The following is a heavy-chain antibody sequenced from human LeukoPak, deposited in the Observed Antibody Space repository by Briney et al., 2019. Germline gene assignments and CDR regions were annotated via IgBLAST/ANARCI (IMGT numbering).Heavy chain of an antibody. CDR1: NDSISTYY. CDR2: IYHGGTT. CDR3: ARHGGTLDYFDS. J-gene: IGHJ4*02. V-gene: IGHV4-59*08. D-gene: IGHD1-26*01. Sequence: SETLSLTCSVSNDSISTYYWSWIRQSPGKGLEWIGYIYHGGTTSYNPSLKRRVTISVDSPKNQFFLRLTSLTAADTALYYCARHGGTLDYFDSWGPGSLVIVSS.